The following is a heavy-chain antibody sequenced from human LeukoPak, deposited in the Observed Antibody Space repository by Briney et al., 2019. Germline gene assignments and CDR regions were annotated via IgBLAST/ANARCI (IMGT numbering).Heavy chain of an antibody. D-gene: IGHD4-17*01. CDR3: AKDQYGEAFDI. Sequence: GGSLRLSRAASGFTFRSYAMNWVRQAPGKGLEWVSAISGSGSATYYADSVKGRFTISRDNSKNTLYLQMNSLRAEDTAVYYCAKDQYGEAFDIWGPGTMVTVSS. CDR1: GFTFRSYA. CDR2: ISGSGSAT. J-gene: IGHJ3*02. V-gene: IGHV3-23*01.